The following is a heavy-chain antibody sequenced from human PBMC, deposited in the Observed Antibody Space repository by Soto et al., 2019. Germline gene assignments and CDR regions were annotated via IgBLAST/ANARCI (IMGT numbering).Heavy chain of an antibody. CDR1: GGSISSSSYY. J-gene: IGHJ4*02. V-gene: IGHV4-39*01. Sequence: QLQLQESGPGLVKPSETLSLTCTVSGGSISSSSYYWGWIRQPPGKGLEWIGSSYYSGSTYYNPSLKSRATISVDTSKNQFSLKLSSVTAADTAVYYCARRGSSSWYGYWGQGTLVTVSS. CDR3: ARRGSSSWYGY. CDR2: SYYSGST. D-gene: IGHD6-13*01.